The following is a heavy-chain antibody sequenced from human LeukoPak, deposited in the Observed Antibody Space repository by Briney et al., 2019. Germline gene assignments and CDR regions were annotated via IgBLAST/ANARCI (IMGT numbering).Heavy chain of an antibody. D-gene: IGHD2-21*02. V-gene: IGHV3-30-3*01. Sequence: GGSLRLSCAASGFTFSTYAMNWVRQAPGKGLEWVAVISSDGSNKYYTDSVKGRFTMSRDNSKNTLFLQMNSLRAEDTAVYYCARAAGTANIYYYYGMDVWGQGTTVTVSS. CDR3: ARAAGTANIYYYYGMDV. CDR2: ISSDGSNK. CDR1: GFTFSTYA. J-gene: IGHJ6*02.